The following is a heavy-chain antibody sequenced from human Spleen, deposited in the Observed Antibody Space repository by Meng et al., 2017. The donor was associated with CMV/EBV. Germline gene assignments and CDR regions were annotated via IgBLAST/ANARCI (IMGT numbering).Heavy chain of an antibody. J-gene: IGHJ2*01. D-gene: IGHD6-13*01. CDR2: INPRGGST. Sequence: SCKASGNTFTTYYIHWMRQAPGQGLEWMGLINPRGGSTTYAQKFQDRFTMTRDTSTSTVYMELSSLRSEDTAVYYCEMIAARGNFDLWGRGTLVTVSS. CDR1: GNTFTTYY. CDR3: EMIAARGNFDL. V-gene: IGHV1-46*01.